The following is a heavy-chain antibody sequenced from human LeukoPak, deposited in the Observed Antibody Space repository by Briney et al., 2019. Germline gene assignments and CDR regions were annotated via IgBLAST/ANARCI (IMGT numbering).Heavy chain of an antibody. J-gene: IGHJ4*02. V-gene: IGHV3-23*01. CDR3: AKDHLPGIVVADRGY. CDR2: ISGSGGTT. D-gene: IGHD6-19*01. Sequence: PGGSLRLSCAASGFMFSRYGMSWVRQAPGKGLEWVSAISGSGGTTYYADSVKGRFTISRDNSKNTLYLQINSLRAEDTAVYYCAKDHLPGIVVADRGYWGQGTLVTVSS. CDR1: GFMFSRYG.